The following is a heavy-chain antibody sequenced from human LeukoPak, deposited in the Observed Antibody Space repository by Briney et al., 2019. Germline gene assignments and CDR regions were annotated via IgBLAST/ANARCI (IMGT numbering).Heavy chain of an antibody. V-gene: IGHV3-7*01. CDR2: IKQDGSEK. CDR1: GFTFRSYW. Sequence: AGGSLRLSCAASGFTFRSYWMSWVRPAPGKGLEWVANIKQDGSEKYYVDSVKGRFTISSDNAKNSLYLQMNSLRAEDTAVYYCARQLYSSSWSAFDYWGQGTLVTVSS. CDR3: ARQLYSSSWSAFDY. D-gene: IGHD6-13*01. J-gene: IGHJ4*02.